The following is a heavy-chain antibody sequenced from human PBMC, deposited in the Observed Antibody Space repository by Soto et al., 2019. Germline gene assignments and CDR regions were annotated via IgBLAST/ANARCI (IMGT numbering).Heavy chain of an antibody. CDR2: MSGDGKTI. CDR1: GFTFSNYF. V-gene: IGHV3-74*01. Sequence: LRLSCAASGFTFSNYFMHWVRQVPGEGLVWVSRMSGDGKTISYADSVKGRFTISRDNAKNTLYLQMNSLRVEDTAVYYCARTYVPGIAGFDPWGQGTLVTVPQ. J-gene: IGHJ5*02. CDR3: ARTYVPGIAGFDP. D-gene: IGHD1-1*01.